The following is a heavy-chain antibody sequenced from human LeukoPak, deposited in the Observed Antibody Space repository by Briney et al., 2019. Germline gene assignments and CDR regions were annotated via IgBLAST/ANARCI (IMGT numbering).Heavy chain of an antibody. J-gene: IGHJ6*02. CDR2: INHSGST. CDR1: GGSFSGYY. Sequence: PSETLSLTCAVYGGSFSGYYWSWIRQPPGKGLEWIGEINHSGSTNYNPSLKSRVTISVDASKNQFSLKLSSVTAADTAVYYCARDWFGVLLPSRPSSYYYYGMDVWGQGTTVTVSS. V-gene: IGHV4-34*01. D-gene: IGHD3-10*01. CDR3: ARDWFGVLLPSRPSSYYYYGMDV.